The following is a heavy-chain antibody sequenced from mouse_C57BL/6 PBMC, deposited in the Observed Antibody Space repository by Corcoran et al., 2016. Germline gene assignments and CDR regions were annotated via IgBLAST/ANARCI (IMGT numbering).Heavy chain of an antibody. J-gene: IGHJ2*01. V-gene: IGHV1-26*01. CDR2: INPNNGGT. D-gene: IGHD1-1*01. Sequence: EVQLQQSGPELVKPGASVKISCKASGYTFTDYYMNWVKQSHGKSLEWIGDINPNNGGTSYNQKFKGKATLTVDKSSSTAYMELRSLTSEDSAVYYCVYYYGSSYGELYYFDYWGQGTTLTVSS. CDR3: VYYYGSSYGELYYFDY. CDR1: GYTFTDYY.